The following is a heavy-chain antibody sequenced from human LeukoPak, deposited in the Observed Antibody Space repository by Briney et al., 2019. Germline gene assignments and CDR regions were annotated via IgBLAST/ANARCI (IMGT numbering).Heavy chain of an antibody. CDR1: GFTFSSYS. V-gene: IGHV3-48*02. CDR3: AGGHCGGDCFFPVDY. CDR2: ISSSSGTI. Sequence: GGSLRLSCAASGFTFSSYSMNWVRQAPGKGLEWVSYISSSSGTIYYADSVKGRFTISRDNAKNSLYLQMNSLRDEDTAVYYCAGGHCGGDCFFPVDYWGQGTLVTVSS. J-gene: IGHJ4*02. D-gene: IGHD2-21*02.